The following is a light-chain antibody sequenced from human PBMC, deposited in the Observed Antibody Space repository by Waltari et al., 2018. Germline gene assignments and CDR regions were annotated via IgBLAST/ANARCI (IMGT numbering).Light chain of an antibody. CDR3: CSYAGGRTYVV. J-gene: IGLJ2*01. CDR1: TNDVGAYDL. CDR2: AVT. V-gene: IGLV2-23*02. Sequence: QSALTQAASVSGSLGQSITISCTGTTNDVGAYDLVSWYQQHPGKAPRLIIYAVTERPSGVSTRFSGSKSGNTASLTISGLQAEDEADYHCCSYAGGRTYVVFGGGTKLTVL.